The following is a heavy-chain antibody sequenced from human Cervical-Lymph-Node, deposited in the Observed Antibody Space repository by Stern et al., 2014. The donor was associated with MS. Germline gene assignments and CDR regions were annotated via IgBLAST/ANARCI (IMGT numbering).Heavy chain of an antibody. CDR1: ENTFTTYY. D-gene: IGHD3-22*01. J-gene: IGHJ6*02. Sequence: QLVQSGPEVKKPGASLKVSCKASENTFTTYYMHWVRQAPGQGLEWMGLINPSDGYTGYAQKFQGRVAMTRDTSTRTVYMELSSLRSEDTAVYFCARKPHPETTMTYYCYGMDVWGQGTTVTVSS. V-gene: IGHV1-46*01. CDR2: INPSDGYT. CDR3: ARKPHPETTMTYYCYGMDV.